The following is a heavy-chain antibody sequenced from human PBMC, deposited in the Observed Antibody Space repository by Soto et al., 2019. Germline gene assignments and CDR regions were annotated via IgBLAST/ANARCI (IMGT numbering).Heavy chain of an antibody. J-gene: IGHJ6*02. CDR1: GGSISSGGYY. CDR2: IYYSGST. V-gene: IGHV4-31*03. D-gene: IGHD2-21*02. CDR3: ARVCGGDCHHGMDV. Sequence: PSEMLSLTCTVSGGSISSGGYYWSWIRQHPGKGLEWIGYIYYSGSTYYNPSLKSRVTVSVDTSKNQLSLKLSSVTAADTAVYYRARVCGGDCHHGMDVWGQGTTVTVSS.